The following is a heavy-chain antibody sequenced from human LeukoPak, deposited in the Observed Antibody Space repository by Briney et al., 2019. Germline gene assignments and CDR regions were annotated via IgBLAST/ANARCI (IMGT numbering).Heavy chain of an antibody. CDR1: GYTFTSYG. CDR2: ISAYNGNT. V-gene: IGHV1-18*01. CDR3: ARDTGNSGSFSFDY. J-gene: IGHJ4*02. Sequence: GASVKVSCKASGYTFTSYGISWVRQAPGQGLEWMGWISAYNGNTNYAQKLRGRVTMTTDTSTSTAYMELRSLRSDDTAVYYCARDTGNSGSFSFDYWGQGTLVTVSS. D-gene: IGHD1-26*01.